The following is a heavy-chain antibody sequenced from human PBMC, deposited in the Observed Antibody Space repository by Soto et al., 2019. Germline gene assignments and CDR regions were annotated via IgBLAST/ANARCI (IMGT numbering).Heavy chain of an antibody. V-gene: IGHV1-69*02. CDR3: ASAPALGPFDY. J-gene: IGHJ4*02. Sequence: QVQLVQSGAEVKKPGSSVKVSCKASGGTFSSYTISWLRQAPGQGLEWMGRIIPILGIANYAQKFQGRVTITADKSTSTAYMELSSLRSEDTAVYYCASAPALGPFDYWGQGTLVTVSS. CDR1: GGTFSSYT. CDR2: IIPILGIA.